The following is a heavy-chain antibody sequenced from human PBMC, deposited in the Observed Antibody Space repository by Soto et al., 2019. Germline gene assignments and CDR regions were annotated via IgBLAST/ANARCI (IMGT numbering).Heavy chain of an antibody. J-gene: IGHJ3*02. Sequence: QVQLVQSGAEVKKPGTSVKVSCKASGYIFSNYYMHWVRQAPGQGLEWMGVFNPSGDATHYAQSFQGRVSVTRDTSPSTVYMELSTLTSDDTAGYYCARRGMSKIGFDTWGQGTMVTVSS. D-gene: IGHD3-10*01. CDR1: GYIFSNYY. V-gene: IGHV1-46*01. CDR2: FNPSGDAT. CDR3: ARRGMSKIGFDT.